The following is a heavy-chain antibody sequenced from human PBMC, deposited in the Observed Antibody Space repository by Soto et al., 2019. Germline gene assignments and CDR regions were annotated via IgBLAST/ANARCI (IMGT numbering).Heavy chain of an antibody. D-gene: IGHD3-22*01. CDR1: GYTLTELS. J-gene: IGHJ5*02. CDR3: ATDRYDSRGYSRWCEP. CDR2: VDPEDGET. V-gene: IGHV1-24*01. Sequence: QVQLVQSGAEVKKPGASVKVSCKVSGYTLTELSMHWVRQAPGKGLEWMGGVDPEDGETIYAQKFQGRVTMTEDTATDTAHMELSSRRSEDTAVYYCATDRYDSRGYSRWCEPWGQGTLVTVSA.